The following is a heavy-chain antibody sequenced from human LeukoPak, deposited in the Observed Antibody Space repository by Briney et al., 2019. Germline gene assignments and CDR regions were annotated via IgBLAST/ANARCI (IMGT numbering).Heavy chain of an antibody. CDR3: GGEGISVVANRRNNWFDP. CDR1: GGSFSGYY. D-gene: IGHD2-21*01. J-gene: IGHJ5*02. CDR2: INHSGST. V-gene: IGHV4-34*03. Sequence: SGTLSLTCAVYGGSFSGYYWRWIRQPPGKGLEWVGEINHSGSTNYNPAPKSGGTIFVDTSNNKFFLKISSVTTADAAALYFGGEGISVVANRRNNWFDPWGEGTLVTVSS.